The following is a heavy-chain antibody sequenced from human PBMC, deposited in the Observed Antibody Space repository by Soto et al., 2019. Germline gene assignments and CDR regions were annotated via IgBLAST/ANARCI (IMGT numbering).Heavy chain of an antibody. J-gene: IGHJ5*02. CDR3: ARGGTRYDILTGYSSPTNWFDP. CDR1: GGSISSGGYY. D-gene: IGHD3-9*01. Sequence: SETLSLTCTVSGGSISSGGYYWSWLPQHPGQGLDWLRSLYYSGSTYYNPSLKSRVTISVDTSKNQFSLKLSSVTAADTAVYYCARGGTRYDILTGYSSPTNWFDPWGQGTLVTVSS. V-gene: IGHV4-31*03. CDR2: LYYSGST.